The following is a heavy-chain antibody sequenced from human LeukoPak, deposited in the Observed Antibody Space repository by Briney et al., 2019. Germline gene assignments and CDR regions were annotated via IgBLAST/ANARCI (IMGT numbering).Heavy chain of an antibody. CDR2: IIPIFGTA. Sequence: SVKVSCKASGGTFSSYAISWVRQAPGQGLEWMGGIIPIFGTANYAQKFQGRVTITADESTSAAYMELSSLRSEDTAVYYCARAYCSSTSCVDGWFDPWGQGTLVTVSS. CDR1: GGTFSSYA. CDR3: ARAYCSSTSCVDGWFDP. J-gene: IGHJ5*02. D-gene: IGHD2-2*01. V-gene: IGHV1-69*01.